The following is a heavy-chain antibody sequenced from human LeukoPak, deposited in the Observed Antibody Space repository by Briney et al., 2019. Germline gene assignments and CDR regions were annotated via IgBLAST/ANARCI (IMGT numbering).Heavy chain of an antibody. J-gene: IGHJ4*02. CDR2: ISSSSSTI. CDR1: GFTFSSYS. V-gene: IGHV3-48*02. Sequence: PGGSLRLSCAASGFTFSSYSMNWVRQAPGKGLEWVSYISSSSSTIYYADSVKGRFTISRDNAKNSLYLQMNSLRDEDTAVYYCARYRYGVYDSSGYLGCDYWGQGTLVTVSS. CDR3: ARYRYGVYDSSGYLGCDY. D-gene: IGHD3-22*01.